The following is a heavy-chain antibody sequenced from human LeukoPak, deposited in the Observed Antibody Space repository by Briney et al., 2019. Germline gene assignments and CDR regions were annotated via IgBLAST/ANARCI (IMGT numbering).Heavy chain of an antibody. V-gene: IGHV3-66*01. CDR3: VRDRWPGLGDF. J-gene: IGHJ6*02. CDR1: GFTVSENY. Sequence: GGSLRLSCAASGFTVSENYMSWVRQAPGKGLEWVSIVYSGGTTYYADPVKGRFTISRDNSKNTLYLQMRSLRAEDTPVYYCVRDRWPGLGDFWGQGTTVTVSS. CDR2: VYSGGTT. D-gene: IGHD6-19*01.